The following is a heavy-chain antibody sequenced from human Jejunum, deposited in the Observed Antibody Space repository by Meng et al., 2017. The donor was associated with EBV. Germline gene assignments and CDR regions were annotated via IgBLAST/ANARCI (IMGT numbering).Heavy chain of an antibody. CDR3: ARERRGYYAEH. CDR1: GFTFSNYA. V-gene: IGHV3-30*03. D-gene: IGHD6-25*01. Sequence: QWRLSEFGGGVVKVGRSLRLSCAASGFTFSNYAMHWVRQAPGKGLEWVALISYDGSDEYYADSVKGRFTISRDSSESTLYLQMNNLRAEDTAIYYCARERRGYYAEHWGQGTLVTVSS. J-gene: IGHJ1*01. CDR2: ISYDGSDE.